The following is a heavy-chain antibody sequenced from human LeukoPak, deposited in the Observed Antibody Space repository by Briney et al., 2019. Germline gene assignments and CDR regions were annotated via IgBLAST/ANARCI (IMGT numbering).Heavy chain of an antibody. CDR1: EGTFSSYA. D-gene: IGHD3-22*01. Sequence: GASVKVSCKASEGTFSSYAISWVRQAPGQGLEWMGGIIPIFGTANYAQKFQGRVTITTDESTSTAYMELSSLRSEDTAVYYCASYAGSYYYDSSGYYSFDYWGQGTLVTVSS. CDR3: ASYAGSYYYDSSGYYSFDY. V-gene: IGHV1-69*05. CDR2: IIPIFGTA. J-gene: IGHJ4*02.